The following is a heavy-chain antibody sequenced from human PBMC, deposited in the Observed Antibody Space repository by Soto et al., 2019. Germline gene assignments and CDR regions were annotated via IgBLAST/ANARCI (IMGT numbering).Heavy chain of an antibody. J-gene: IGHJ5*02. CDR3: ATLPPRVVASLLPFPT. Sequence: VQLRQSGPGLVKPSGTLSLTCAVSGGSISSSNWWTWVRQDPGKGLEWIGEIYHSRNTYYNLSLTGQANITLDNCTNQFSRKLNPVTAADTAVYYCATLPPRVVASLLPFPTWGQGTLVTVSS. V-gene: IGHV4-4*02. CDR2: IYHSRNT. D-gene: IGHD1-26*01. CDR1: GGSISSSNW.